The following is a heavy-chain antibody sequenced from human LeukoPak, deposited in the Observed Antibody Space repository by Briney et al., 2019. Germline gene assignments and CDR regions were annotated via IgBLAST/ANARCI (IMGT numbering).Heavy chain of an antibody. V-gene: IGHV3-30*02. CDR1: GFTFRSYG. D-gene: IGHD4-23*01. Sequence: GGSLRLSCAASGFTFRSYGMHWVRQAPGKGLEWVAFIRYDGSNKYYADSVKGRFTISRDNSKNTLYLQMNSLRAEDTAVYYCAKTLSSYGGLDYWGQGTLVTVSS. CDR2: IRYDGSNK. CDR3: AKTLSSYGGLDY. J-gene: IGHJ4*02.